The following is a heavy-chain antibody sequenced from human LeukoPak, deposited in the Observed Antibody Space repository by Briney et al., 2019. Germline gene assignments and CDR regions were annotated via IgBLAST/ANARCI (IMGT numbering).Heavy chain of an antibody. CDR2: INAGNGNT. CDR3: AREAGRILGNLPHY. V-gene: IGHV1-3*01. J-gene: IGHJ4*02. CDR1: GYTFTSYA. Sequence: ASVKVSCKASGYTFTSYAMHWVRQAPGQRLEWMGWINAGNGNTKYSQKFQGRVTITRDTSASTAYMELSSLRSEDTAVYYCAREAGRILGNLPHYWGQGTLVTVSS. D-gene: IGHD7-27*01.